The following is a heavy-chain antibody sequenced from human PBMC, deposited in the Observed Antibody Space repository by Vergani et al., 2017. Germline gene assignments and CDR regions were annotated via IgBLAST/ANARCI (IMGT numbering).Heavy chain of an antibody. Sequence: QVQLVQSGAEVKKPGASVKVSCKASGYTFTGYYMHWVRQAPGQGLEWMGWINPNSGGTNYAQKFQGRVTMTRDTSISTAYMELSRLRSDDTAVYYCARGGSGSWYSPRSILVYWGQGTLVTVSS. CDR3: ARGGSGSWYSPRSILVY. V-gene: IGHV1-2*02. CDR2: INPNSGGT. CDR1: GYTFTGYY. J-gene: IGHJ4*02. D-gene: IGHD6-13*01.